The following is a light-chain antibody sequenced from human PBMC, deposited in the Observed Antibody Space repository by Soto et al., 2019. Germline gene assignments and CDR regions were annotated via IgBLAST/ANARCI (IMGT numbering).Light chain of an antibody. V-gene: IGKV3-20*01. CDR2: GAS. Sequence: EIVMTPSPATLSVSPVERATLSCRASQSVSSSYLAWYQQKPGQAPRLLIYGASSRATGIPDRFSGSGSGTEFTLTISSLQPDDFATYYCQQYSSYWTFAQGTKVDIK. J-gene: IGKJ1*01. CDR1: QSVSSSY. CDR3: QQYSSYWT.